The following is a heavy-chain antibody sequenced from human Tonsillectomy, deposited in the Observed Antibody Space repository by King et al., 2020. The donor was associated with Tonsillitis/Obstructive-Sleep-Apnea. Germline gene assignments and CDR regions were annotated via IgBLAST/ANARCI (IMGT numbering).Heavy chain of an antibody. J-gene: IGHJ4*02. CDR1: GFTFSSYA. V-gene: IGHV3-30*04. D-gene: IGHD6-13*01. CDR3: ARALIAAACIPYFDY. Sequence: VQLVESGGGVVQPGRSLRLSCAASGFTFSSYAMHWVRQAPGKGLEWVAVISYDGSNKYYADSVKGRFTISRDNSKNTLYLQMNSLRAEDTAVYYCARALIAAACIPYFDYWGQGTLVTVSS. CDR2: ISYDGSNK.